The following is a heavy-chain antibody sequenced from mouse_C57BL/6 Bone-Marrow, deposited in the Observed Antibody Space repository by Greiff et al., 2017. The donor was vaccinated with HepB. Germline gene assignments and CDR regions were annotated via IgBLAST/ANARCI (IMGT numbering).Heavy chain of an antibody. D-gene: IGHD2-14*01. CDR3: ARGYVFDY. CDR1: GYTFTDYY. J-gene: IGHJ2*01. Sequence: VQLQQSGPELVKPGASVKISCKASGYTFTDYYMNWVKQSHGKSLEWIGDINPNNGGTSYNQKFKGKATLTVDKSSSTAYMELRSLTSEDSAVYYCARGYVFDYWGQGTTLTVSS. V-gene: IGHV1-26*01. CDR2: INPNNGGT.